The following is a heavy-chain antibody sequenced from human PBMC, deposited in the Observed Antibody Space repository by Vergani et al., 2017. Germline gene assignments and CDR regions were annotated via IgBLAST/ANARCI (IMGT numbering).Heavy chain of an antibody. Sequence: QVQLQESGPGLVKPSQTLSLTCTVSGGSISSGGYYWSWIRQHPGKGLEWIGYIYYSGSTYYNPSLKSRVTISVDTSKNQFSLKLSSVTAADTAVYYCARGSALWSGYLGWFDPWGQGTLVTVSS. V-gene: IGHV4-31*03. J-gene: IGHJ5*02. CDR2: IYYSGST. D-gene: IGHD3-3*01. CDR1: GGSISSGGYY. CDR3: ARGSALWSGYLGWFDP.